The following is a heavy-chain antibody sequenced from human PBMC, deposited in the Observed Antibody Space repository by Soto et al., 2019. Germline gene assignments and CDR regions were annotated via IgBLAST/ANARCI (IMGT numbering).Heavy chain of an antibody. CDR3: AKAALTGYIGDYYYGMDV. Sequence: GGSLRLSCAASGFTFSSYAMSWVRQAPGKGLEWVSAISGSGGSTYYADSVKGRFTISRDNSKNTLYLQMNSLRAEDTAVYYCAKAALTGYIGDYYYGMDVWGQGTTVTVSS. CDR2: ISGSGGST. V-gene: IGHV3-23*01. J-gene: IGHJ6*02. CDR1: GFTFSSYA. D-gene: IGHD3-9*01.